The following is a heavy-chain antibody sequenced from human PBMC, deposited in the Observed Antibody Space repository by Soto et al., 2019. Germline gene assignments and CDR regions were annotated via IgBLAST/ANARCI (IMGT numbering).Heavy chain of an antibody. CDR1: GFIFENFG. V-gene: IGHV3-23*01. CDR3: ARDRRPSIYSGLAV. J-gene: IGHJ6*02. Sequence: GGSLRLSCAASGFIFENFGMSWVRQAPGKGLEWISSISGSGFKKYYADSVKGRFTISRDNSKSTVYLELNNLSAEDTAVYYCARDRRPSIYSGLAVWGQGTTVTVSS. CDR2: ISGSGFKK. D-gene: IGHD2-2*01.